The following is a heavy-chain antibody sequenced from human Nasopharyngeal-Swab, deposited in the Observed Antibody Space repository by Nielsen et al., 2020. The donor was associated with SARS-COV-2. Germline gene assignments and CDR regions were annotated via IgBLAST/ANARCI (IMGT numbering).Heavy chain of an antibody. CDR3: AKAMRITMIGYYYYGMDV. Sequence: APVKVSCKASGYTFTGYYMHWVRQAPGQGLEWMGRINPNSGGTNYAQKFQGRVTMTRDTSISTAYMELSRLRSDDTAVYYCAKAMRITMIGYYYYGMDVWGQGTTVTVSS. J-gene: IGHJ6*02. CDR1: GYTFTGYY. D-gene: IGHD3-22*01. V-gene: IGHV1-2*06. CDR2: INPNSGGT.